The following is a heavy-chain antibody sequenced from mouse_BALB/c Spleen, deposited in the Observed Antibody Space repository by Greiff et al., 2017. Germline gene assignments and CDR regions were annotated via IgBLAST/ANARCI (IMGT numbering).Heavy chain of an antibody. CDR2: ISNGGGST. J-gene: IGHJ4*01. Sequence: DVKLQESGGGLVQPGGSLKLSCAASGFTFSSYTMSWVRQTPEKRLEWVAYISNGGGSTYYPDTVKGRFTISRDNAKNTLYLQMSSLKSEDTAMYYCARQGYDDYYAMDYWGQGTSVTVSS. CDR1: GFTFSSYT. V-gene: IGHV5-12-2*01. D-gene: IGHD2-14*01. CDR3: ARQGYDDYYAMDY.